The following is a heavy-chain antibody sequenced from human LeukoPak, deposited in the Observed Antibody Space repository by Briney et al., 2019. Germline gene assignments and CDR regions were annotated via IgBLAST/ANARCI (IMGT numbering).Heavy chain of an antibody. CDR3: ARGATHSDYDSPLDY. J-gene: IGHJ4*02. Sequence: GGSLRLSRAASGFTFSSYAMHWVRQAPGKGLEYVSVISGNGGSTYYANSVMGRFTISRDNSKNTLYLQMGSLRAEDMAVYYCARGATHSDYDSPLDYWGQGTLVTVSS. D-gene: IGHD4-17*01. CDR2: ISGNGGST. V-gene: IGHV3-64*01. CDR1: GFTFSSYA.